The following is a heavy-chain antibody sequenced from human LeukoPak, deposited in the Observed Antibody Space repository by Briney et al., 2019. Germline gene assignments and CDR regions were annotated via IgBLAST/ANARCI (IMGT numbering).Heavy chain of an antibody. CDR3: AKDRNSGSPTSPDV. CDR2: IWYGGSNK. CDR1: GFAFSSYW. D-gene: IGHD1-26*01. Sequence: PGRSLRLSCAASGFAFSSYWMSWVRQAPGKGLEWVAVIWYGGSNKYYADSVKGRFTISRDNSKNTLYLQMNSLRAEDTAVYYCAKDRNSGSPTSPDVWGKGTTVTVSS. V-gene: IGHV3-30*18. J-gene: IGHJ6*04.